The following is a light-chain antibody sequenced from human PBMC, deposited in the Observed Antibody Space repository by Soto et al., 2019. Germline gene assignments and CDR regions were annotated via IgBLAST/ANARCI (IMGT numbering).Light chain of an antibody. J-gene: IGKJ3*01. CDR3: QQYSDLLIR. V-gene: IGKV1-5*01. CDR2: EAS. Sequence: DIQMTQSPSTLSASVGDRVTITCRASKSISRSLACYQNKPGKTPSHLIYEASSSEGVVPTRFSGSGFWTEFTLNITNLQPADYKAYDYQQYSDLLIRIGPANTVDFK. CDR1: KSISRS.